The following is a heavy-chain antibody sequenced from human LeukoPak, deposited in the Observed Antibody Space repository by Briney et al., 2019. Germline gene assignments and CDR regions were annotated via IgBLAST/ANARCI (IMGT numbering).Heavy chain of an antibody. CDR3: ARVHTYDYVWGSYRTPGDY. Sequence: ASVKVSCKTSGYTFTSYGISWVRQAPGQGLEWMGWISAYNGNTNYAQKLQGRVTMTTDTSTSTAYMELRSLRSDDTAVYYCARVHTYDYVWGSYRTPGDYWGQGTLVTVSS. J-gene: IGHJ4*02. D-gene: IGHD3-16*02. CDR1: GYTFTSYG. V-gene: IGHV1-18*01. CDR2: ISAYNGNT.